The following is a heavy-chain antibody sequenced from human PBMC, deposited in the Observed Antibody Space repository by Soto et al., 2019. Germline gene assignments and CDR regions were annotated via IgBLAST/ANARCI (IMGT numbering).Heavy chain of an antibody. CDR1: GFTFDEYA. CDR2: VSWNSATI. V-gene: IGHV3-9*01. J-gene: IGHJ3*01. CDR3: AKGGASRVDALDV. Sequence: EVQLVESGGGLAQPGRSLRLSCAASGFTFDEYAMHWVRQVPGKGLEWVSTVSWNSATIAYADSVKGRFITSRDSATNPLYLQMSSLRPEDTAFYYCAKGGASRVDALDVWGQGTLVTVSS. D-gene: IGHD3-16*01.